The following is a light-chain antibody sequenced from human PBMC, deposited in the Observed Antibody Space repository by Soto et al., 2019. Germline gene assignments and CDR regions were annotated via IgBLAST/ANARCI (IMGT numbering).Light chain of an antibody. CDR2: DAS. V-gene: IGKV1-5*01. J-gene: IGKJ4*01. CDR1: QSISRW. Sequence: DIQMTQSPSTLSASVGDRVTITCRASQSISRWVAWYQQKPRKASTLLIYDASTLNRGVPSRVSGSGSKTDFSLTLSSLQPDDGAEYYCQQYNRYLSFGGGNKVYIK. CDR3: QQYNRYLS.